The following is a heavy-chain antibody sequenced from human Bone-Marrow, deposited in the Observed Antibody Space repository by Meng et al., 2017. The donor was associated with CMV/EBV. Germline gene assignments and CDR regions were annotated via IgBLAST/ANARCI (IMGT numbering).Heavy chain of an antibody. Sequence: SETLSLTCTVSGGSISSYYWSWIRQPPGKGLEWIGEINHSGSTNYNPSLKSRVTISVDTSKNQFSLKLSSVTAADTAVYYCARAGIVVVPHGMDVWGQGTTVTVSS. CDR2: INHSGST. J-gene: IGHJ6*02. CDR1: GGSISSYY. CDR3: ARAGIVVVPHGMDV. V-gene: IGHV4-34*01. D-gene: IGHD2-2*01.